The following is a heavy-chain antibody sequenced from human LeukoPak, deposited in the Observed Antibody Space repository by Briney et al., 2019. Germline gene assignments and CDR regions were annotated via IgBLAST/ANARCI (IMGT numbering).Heavy chain of an antibody. V-gene: IGHV5-51*01. CDR2: IYPGDSDT. D-gene: IGHD3-22*01. J-gene: IGHJ3*02. CDR1: GYSFSNYW. CDR3: ARYYYDSSNAFDI. Sequence: GESLKISCKGSGYSFSNYWIGWVRQLPGKGLEWMGIIYPGDSDTRYSPSFQGQVTISADKSISTAYLQWSSLKASDTAMYYCARYYYDSSNAFDIWGQGTMVTVSS.